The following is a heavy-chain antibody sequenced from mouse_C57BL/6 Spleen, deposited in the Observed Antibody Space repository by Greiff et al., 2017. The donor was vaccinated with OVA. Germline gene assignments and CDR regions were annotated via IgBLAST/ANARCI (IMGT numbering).Heavy chain of an antibody. Sequence: DVHLVESGPGLVKPSQSLSLTCSVTGYSITSGYYWNWIRQFPGNKLEWMGYISYDGSNNYNPSLKNRISITRDTSKNQFFLKLNSVTTEDTATYYCARVVDYFDYWGQGTTLTVSS. CDR3: ARVVDYFDY. CDR2: ISYDGSN. J-gene: IGHJ2*01. D-gene: IGHD1-1*02. V-gene: IGHV3-6*01. CDR1: GYSITSGYY.